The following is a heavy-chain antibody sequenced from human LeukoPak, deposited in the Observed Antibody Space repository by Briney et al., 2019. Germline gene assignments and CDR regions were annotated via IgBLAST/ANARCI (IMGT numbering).Heavy chain of an antibody. CDR2: ISGSGGST. J-gene: IGHJ6*02. D-gene: IGHD6-6*01. V-gene: IGHV3-23*01. CDR3: AKGSTLIAAPRYGMDV. Sequence: GGSLRLSCAASKFAFSSYAMSWVRQAPGKGLEWVSAISGSGGSTYYADSVKGRFAISRDNSKNTLYLQMNSLRAEDTAVYYCAKGSTLIAAPRYGMDVWGQGTTVTVSS. CDR1: KFAFSSYA.